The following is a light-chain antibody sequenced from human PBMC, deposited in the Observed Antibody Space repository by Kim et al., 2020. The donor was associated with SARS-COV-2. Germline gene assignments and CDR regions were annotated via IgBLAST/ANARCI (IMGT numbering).Light chain of an antibody. CDR2: DAF. CDR3: QRYDNWPWA. J-gene: IGKJ1*01. Sequence: LSPGERVTLSCRASQSISSSLAWYQHKPGQPPRLLIYDAFNRATGVPARFSVSGSGTEFTLTISSLQSEDFAVYYCQRYDNWPWAFGQGTKVEIK. CDR1: QSISSS. V-gene: IGKV3-15*01.